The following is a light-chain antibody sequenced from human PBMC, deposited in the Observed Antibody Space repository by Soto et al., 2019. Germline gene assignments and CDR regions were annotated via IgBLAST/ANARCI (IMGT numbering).Light chain of an antibody. CDR1: QSISSW. Sequence: DIQMTQFPSTLSASVGDRVTITCRVSQSISSWLAWYQQKPGRAPNLLIYKASSLASGVPSRFSGSGFGTEFTLTISSLQPDDIAIYYCQQYDSYSTFGGGTKVDIK. CDR3: QQYDSYST. J-gene: IGKJ4*01. V-gene: IGKV1-5*03. CDR2: KAS.